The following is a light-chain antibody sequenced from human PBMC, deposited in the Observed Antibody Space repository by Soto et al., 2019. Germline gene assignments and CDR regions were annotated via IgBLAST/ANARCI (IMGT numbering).Light chain of an antibody. CDR3: QQYGSSLMYT. CDR2: GAS. Sequence: EIVLTQSPGTLSGSPGERVTLSCRASQSVSSSYLAWYQQKPGQAPRLLIYGASSRATGILDRFSGSGSGTDFTLTISRLEPEDFAVYYCQQYGSSLMYTFGQGTKLEIK. J-gene: IGKJ2*01. V-gene: IGKV3-20*01. CDR1: QSVSSSY.